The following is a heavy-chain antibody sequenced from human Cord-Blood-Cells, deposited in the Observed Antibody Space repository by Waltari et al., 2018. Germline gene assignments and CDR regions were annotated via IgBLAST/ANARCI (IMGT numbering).Heavy chain of an antibody. D-gene: IGHD6-6*01. J-gene: IGHJ4*02. CDR1: GYTFTGYY. CDR2: INPNSGGK. Sequence: QVQLVQSGAEVKKPGASVKVSCKASGYTFTGYYMHWVRQAPGQGLEWMGWINPNSGGKNYAQKFQGWVTMTRDTSISTAYMELSRLRSDDTAVYYCARTNSSSYFDYWGQGTLVTVSS. V-gene: IGHV1-2*04. CDR3: ARTNSSSYFDY.